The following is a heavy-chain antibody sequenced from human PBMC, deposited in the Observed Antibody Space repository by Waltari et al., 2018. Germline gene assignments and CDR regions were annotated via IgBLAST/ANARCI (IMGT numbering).Heavy chain of an antibody. CDR1: GGSISSYY. CDR2: IYTSGST. D-gene: IGHD5-12*01. V-gene: IGHV4-4*07. CDR3: ARDCGYSGYDCYFGP. J-gene: IGHJ5*02. Sequence: QVQLQESGPGLVKPSETLSLTCTVSGGSISSYYWSWIRQPAGKGLEWIGRIYTSGSTNSTPSLKSRVTMSVETSKNQFSLKLSSVTAADTAVYYCARDCGYSGYDCYFGPWGQGTLVTVSS.